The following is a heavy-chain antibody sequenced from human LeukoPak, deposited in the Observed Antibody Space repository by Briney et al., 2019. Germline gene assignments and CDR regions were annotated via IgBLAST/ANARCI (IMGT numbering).Heavy chain of an antibody. D-gene: IGHD6-25*01. J-gene: IGHJ4*02. V-gene: IGHV3-11*04. CDR2: ISSSGSTI. Sequence: PGGSLRLSCAASGFTFSDYYMSWIRQAPGKGLEWVSYISSSGSTIYYADSVKDRFTISRDNAKNSLYLQMNSLRAEDTAVYYCARDPQPGIAAVPDYWGQGTLVTVSS. CDR3: ARDPQPGIAAVPDY. CDR1: GFTFSDYY.